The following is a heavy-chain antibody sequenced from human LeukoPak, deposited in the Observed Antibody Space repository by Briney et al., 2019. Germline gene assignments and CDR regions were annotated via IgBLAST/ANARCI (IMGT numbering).Heavy chain of an antibody. CDR1: GFTFSSYS. CDR2: ISSSSSYT. Sequence: GGSLRLSCAASGFTFSSYSMNWVRQAPGQGLEWVSSISSSSSYTYYADSVQGRFTISRDNAKNSLYLQMNSLRAEDTAVYYCARVTQTLPWWFDPWGQGTLVTVSS. V-gene: IGHV3-21*01. J-gene: IGHJ5*02. CDR3: ARVTQTLPWWFDP.